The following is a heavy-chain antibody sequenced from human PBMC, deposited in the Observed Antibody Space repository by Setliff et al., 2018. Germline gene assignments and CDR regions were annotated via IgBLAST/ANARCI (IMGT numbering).Heavy chain of an antibody. CDR2: IWYDGSNK. D-gene: IGHD6-19*01. CDR3: AKAGSGWYGLGDY. J-gene: IGHJ4*02. Sequence: GSLRLSCAASEFTFSSYGMHWVRQAPGKGLEWVAVIWYDGSNKYYADSVKGRFTISRDNSKNTLYLQMNSLRAEDTAVYYRAKAGSGWYGLGDYWGQGTLVTVSS. V-gene: IGHV3-33*06. CDR1: EFTFSSYG.